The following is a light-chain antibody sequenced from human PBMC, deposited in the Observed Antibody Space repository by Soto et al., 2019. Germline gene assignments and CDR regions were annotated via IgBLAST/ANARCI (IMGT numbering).Light chain of an antibody. J-gene: IGLJ1*01. V-gene: IGLV2-8*01. CDR1: SGDLGGYNY. CDR2: EVS. Sequence: QSALTQPPSASGSPGQSVAISCTGTSGDLGGYNYVSWYQQHPGKAPKLMIYEVSKRPAGVPDRFSGSKSGNTASLTVSGLQAEDEAEYYCSSYAGSNTYVFGTGTKLTVL. CDR3: SSYAGSNTYV.